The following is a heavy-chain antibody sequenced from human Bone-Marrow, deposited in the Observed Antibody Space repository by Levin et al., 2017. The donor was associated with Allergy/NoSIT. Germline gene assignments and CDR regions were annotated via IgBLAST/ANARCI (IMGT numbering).Heavy chain of an antibody. J-gene: IGHJ4*02. CDR1: GYTFTSFG. V-gene: IGHV1-18*01. D-gene: IGHD3-10*01. CDR3: AREAKGLWFGDF. CDR2: IGVHNGNT. Sequence: ASVKVSCKTSGYTFTSFGIGWVRQAPGQGLEWMGWIGVHNGNTNYAQNLHGRFTMTTDTSTCTAYMELSDLRSDDTAVYYCAREAKGLWFGDFWGQGTPVTVSS.